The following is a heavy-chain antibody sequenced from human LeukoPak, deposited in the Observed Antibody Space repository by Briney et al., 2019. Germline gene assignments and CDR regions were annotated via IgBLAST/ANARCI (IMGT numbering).Heavy chain of an antibody. D-gene: IGHD6-13*01. Sequence: PGGSLRLSCAASGFTLSDFGMHWVRQAPGKELEWVAFIRNDGSNDYYPDSVKGRFTISRDNSRTTLYLQMHSLRIEDTAVYYCVKGGSSSHNWFDPWGQGILVTVSS. V-gene: IGHV3-30*02. J-gene: IGHJ5*02. CDR3: VKGGSSSHNWFDP. CDR2: IRNDGSND. CDR1: GFTLSDFG.